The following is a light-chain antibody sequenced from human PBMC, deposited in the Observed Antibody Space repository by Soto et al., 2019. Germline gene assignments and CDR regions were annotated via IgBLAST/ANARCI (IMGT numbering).Light chain of an antibody. CDR3: QRRSNWLT. V-gene: IGKV3-11*01. J-gene: IGKJ4*01. CDR1: QSVSSY. Sequence: EIVLTQSPATLSLSPGERATLSCRASQSVSSYLAWYQQKPGQAPRLLIYDASNRATGIPARFSGSGAGTDCTLTTSSLGPEDLAVYSWQRRSNWLTFGGGTKVEIK. CDR2: DAS.